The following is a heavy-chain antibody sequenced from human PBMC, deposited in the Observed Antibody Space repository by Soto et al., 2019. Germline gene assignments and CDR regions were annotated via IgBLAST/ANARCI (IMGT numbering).Heavy chain of an antibody. D-gene: IGHD2-15*01. Sequence: QVQLVQSGAEVKKPGSSLKVSCKASVGTFSSSAISWVRQAPGQGLEWMGGIITIFGTANYAQKFQGRVTITADNSAITDVIELISVKAEDTTVYYCARNRLRSCFDIGGQGTLGTVSS. J-gene: IGHJ3*02. CDR2: IITIFGTA. CDR1: VGTFSSSA. V-gene: IGHV1-69*06. CDR3: ARNRLRSCFDI.